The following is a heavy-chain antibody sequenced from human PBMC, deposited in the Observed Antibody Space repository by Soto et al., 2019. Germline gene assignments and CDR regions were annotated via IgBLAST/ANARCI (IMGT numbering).Heavy chain of an antibody. Sequence: GGSLRLSCAASGFTFSSYAMHWVRQAPGKGLEWVAVISYDGSNKYYADSVKGRFTISRDNAKNTLYLQMNSLRAEDTAVYYCARDTPPVTPLLFLEWPARYGMDVWGQGTTVTVSS. CDR1: GFTFSSYA. V-gene: IGHV3-30-3*01. J-gene: IGHJ6*02. CDR3: ARDTPPVTPLLFLEWPARYGMDV. CDR2: ISYDGSNK. D-gene: IGHD3-3*01.